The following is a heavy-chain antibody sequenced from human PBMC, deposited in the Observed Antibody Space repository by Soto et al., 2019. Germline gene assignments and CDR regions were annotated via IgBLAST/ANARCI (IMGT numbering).Heavy chain of an antibody. CDR2: ISGSVGST. V-gene: IGHV3-23*01. D-gene: IGHD6-6*01. J-gene: IGHJ4*02. Sequence: PGGSLRLSCAASGFTFSSYAMSWVRQATGKGLEWVSAISGSVGSTYYADSVKGWFTISRDNSKNTLYLQMNSLRSEDTAVYYCAKDGRIAARSSLDYWGQGTLVTISS. CDR3: AKDGRIAARSSLDY. CDR1: GFTFSSYA.